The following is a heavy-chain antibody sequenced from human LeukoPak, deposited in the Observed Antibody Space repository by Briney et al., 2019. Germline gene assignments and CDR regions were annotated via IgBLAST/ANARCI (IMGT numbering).Heavy chain of an antibody. CDR1: GFTFLSYS. CDR3: ARSKGRVSWFDP. J-gene: IGHJ5*02. CDR2: ISSTSSSYI. Sequence: SGGSLRLSCAASGFTFLSYSMNWVRQAPGKGLEWVSSISSTSSSYIYYADSVKGRFTISRDNAKNSLYLQMNSLRAEDTAVYYCARSKGRVSWFDPWGQGTLVTVSS. V-gene: IGHV3-21*04. D-gene: IGHD4-11*01.